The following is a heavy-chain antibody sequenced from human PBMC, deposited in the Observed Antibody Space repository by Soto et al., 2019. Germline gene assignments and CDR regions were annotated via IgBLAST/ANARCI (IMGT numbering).Heavy chain of an antibody. D-gene: IGHD2-21*02. CDR1: GFTFSSYA. Sequence: EVQLLESGGGLVQPGGSLRLSCAASGFTFSSYAMTWVRQAPGKGLEWVSVISRSGGSTYYADSVKGRFTISRDNSKNTLYLQMNSLRAEDTAVYYCAKAICGGDCYPVWYYCMDVWGQGTTVTVSS. CDR3: AKAICGGDCYPVWYYCMDV. V-gene: IGHV3-23*01. CDR2: ISRSGGST. J-gene: IGHJ6*02.